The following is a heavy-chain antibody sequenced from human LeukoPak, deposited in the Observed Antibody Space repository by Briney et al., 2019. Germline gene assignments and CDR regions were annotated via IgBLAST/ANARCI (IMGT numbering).Heavy chain of an antibody. J-gene: IGHJ4*02. V-gene: IGHV4-59*01. CDR3: ARGLKFYDILTAYYTFPYFDY. CDR1: GGSLSSYY. Sequence: SETLSLTCTVSGGSLSSYYWTWIRQPPGTELERFGYIYYSGSTNSNPSLNSRVTISIDTSKNQFSLKLSSVTVADTAVYYCARGLKFYDILTAYYTFPYFDYWGQGALVTVSS. CDR2: IYYSGST. D-gene: IGHD3-9*01.